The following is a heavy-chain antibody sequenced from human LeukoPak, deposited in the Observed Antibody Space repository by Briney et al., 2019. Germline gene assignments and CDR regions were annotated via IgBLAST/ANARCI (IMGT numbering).Heavy chain of an antibody. CDR1: GYTLTELS. CDR3: ATGPPRYCSGGSCALDY. J-gene: IGHJ4*02. D-gene: IGHD2-15*01. CDR2: FDPEDGEK. V-gene: IGHV1-24*01. Sequence: ASVKVSCKVSGYTLTELSMHWVRQAPGKGLEWMGGFDPEDGEKIYAQKFQGRVTMTEDTSTETAYMELRSLRSEDTAVYYCATGPPRYCSGGSCALDYWGQGTRVTVFS.